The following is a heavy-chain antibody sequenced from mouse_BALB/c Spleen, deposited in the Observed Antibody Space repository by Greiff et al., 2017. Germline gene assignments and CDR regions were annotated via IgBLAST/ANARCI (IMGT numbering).Heavy chain of an antibody. CDR2: IWGDGST. D-gene: IGHD1-1*01. V-gene: IGHV2-6-7*01. CDR3: ARDDYYGSSYRWFAY. Sequence: QVQLKESGPGLVAPSQSLSITCTVSGFSLTGYGVNWVRQPPGKGLEWLGMIWGDGSTDYNSALKSRLSISKDNSKSQVFLKMNSLQTDDTARYYCARDDYYGSSYRWFAYWGQGTLVTVSA. CDR1: GFSLTGYG. J-gene: IGHJ3*01.